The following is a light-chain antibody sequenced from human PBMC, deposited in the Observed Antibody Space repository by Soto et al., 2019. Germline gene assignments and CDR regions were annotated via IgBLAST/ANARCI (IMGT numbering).Light chain of an antibody. CDR3: HQYYSAPRT. V-gene: IGKV4-1*01. CDR1: QSVLRSSNNHNY. Sequence: DIVMIQSPDSLAVSLGERATINCKSSQSVLRSSNNHNYLAWFQQKPGQPPKLLIYWASTRESGVPDRFSGSGSGTDFTLTISSLQAEDEALYYCHQYYSAPRTFGQGTKVEIK. CDR2: WAS. J-gene: IGKJ1*01.